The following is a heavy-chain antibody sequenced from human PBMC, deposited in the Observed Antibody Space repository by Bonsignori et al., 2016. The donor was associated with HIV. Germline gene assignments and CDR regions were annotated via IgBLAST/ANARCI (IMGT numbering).Heavy chain of an antibody. D-gene: IGHD1-14*01. CDR3: ARGPPEGKDY. CDR2: ISSSGSTI. Sequence: VRQAPGKGLEWVSYISSSGSTIYYADSVKGRFTISRDNAKNSLYLQMNSLRAEDTAVYYCARGPPEGKDYWGQGTLVTVSS. V-gene: IGHV3-48*03. J-gene: IGHJ4*02.